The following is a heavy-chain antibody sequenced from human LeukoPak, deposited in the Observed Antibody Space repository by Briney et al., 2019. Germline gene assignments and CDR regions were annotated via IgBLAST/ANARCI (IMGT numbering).Heavy chain of an antibody. CDR2: INHSGST. D-gene: IGHD6-13*01. CDR1: GGSFSGYY. J-gene: IGHJ5*02. Sequence: KPSETLSLTCAVYGGSFSGYYWSWIRQPPGKGLEWIGEINHSGSTNYNPSLKSRVTISVDTSKNQFSLKLSSVTAADTAVYYCARGAGYSSSWYNGGWFDPWSQGTLVTVSS. V-gene: IGHV4-34*01. CDR3: ARGAGYSSSWYNGGWFDP.